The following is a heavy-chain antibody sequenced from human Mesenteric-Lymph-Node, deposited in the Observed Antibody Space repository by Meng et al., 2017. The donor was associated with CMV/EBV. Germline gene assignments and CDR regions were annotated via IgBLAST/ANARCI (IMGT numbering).Heavy chain of an antibody. CDR1: GDSIRTYY. CDR3: ARDLAGDGSGTFDY. D-gene: IGHD3-10*01. CDR2: MYYSGRI. J-gene: IGHJ4*02. V-gene: IGHV4-59*01. Sequence: CTNSGDSIRTYYWSWIRQPPGKGLEWIGYMYYSGRIKYNLSLKSRVTISVDTSKNQFSLKLSSVTAADTAVYYCARDLAGDGSGTFDYWGQGTLVTVSS.